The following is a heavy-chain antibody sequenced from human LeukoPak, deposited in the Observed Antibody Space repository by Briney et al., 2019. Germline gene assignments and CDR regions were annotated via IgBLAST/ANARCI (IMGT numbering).Heavy chain of an antibody. CDR3: AGHSDKNYYDFWSGQNWFDP. Sequence: SETLSLTCTVSGGSISSYYWSWIRQPPGKGLEWIGYIYYSGSTNYNPSLKSRVTISVDTSKNQFSLKLSSVTAADTAVYYCAGHSDKNYYDFWSGQNWFDPWGQGTLVTVSS. V-gene: IGHV4-59*08. D-gene: IGHD3-3*01. J-gene: IGHJ5*02. CDR1: GGSISSYY. CDR2: IYYSGST.